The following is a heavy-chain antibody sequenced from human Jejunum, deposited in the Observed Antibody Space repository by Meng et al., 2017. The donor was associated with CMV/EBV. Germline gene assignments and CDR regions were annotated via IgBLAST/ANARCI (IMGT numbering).Heavy chain of an antibody. D-gene: IGHD1/OR15-1a*01. J-gene: IGHJ4*02. CDR2: INGRSSGI. CDR3: VRDVADGTSAGLGY. Sequence: GFPFLAYSMHWLPPAPGKGLQCVSFINGRSSGIKYTDSVEGRFTISRDHAKNSLYLQMNSLRAEDTAVYYCVRDVADGTSAGLGYWGQGTLVTVSS. CDR1: GFPFLAYS. V-gene: IGHV3-48*04.